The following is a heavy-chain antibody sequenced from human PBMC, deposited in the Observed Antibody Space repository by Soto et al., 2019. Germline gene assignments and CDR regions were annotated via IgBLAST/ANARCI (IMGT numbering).Heavy chain of an antibody. V-gene: IGHV3-74*01. Sequence: EVQLVESGGGLVQPGGSLRLSCAASGFTFSSYWMHWVRQAPGKGLVWVSRINSDGSSTSYADSVKGRFTISRDNAKNTLYLQMNSLRPEDTAVYYCARVRDDWAAERYFDYWGQGTLVTVSS. CDR3: ARVRDDWAAERYFDY. CDR2: INSDGSST. D-gene: IGHD6-13*01. J-gene: IGHJ4*02. CDR1: GFTFSSYW.